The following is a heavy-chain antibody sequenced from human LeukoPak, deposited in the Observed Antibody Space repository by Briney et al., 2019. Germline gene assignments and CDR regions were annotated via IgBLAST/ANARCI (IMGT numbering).Heavy chain of an antibody. Sequence: GGSLRLSCAASGFTFSSDWMSWVRQAPGKGLEWVGNIQPDGSEHYPVDSVKGRFTISRDNAKNSLYLQMNSLRAEDTAVYYCARTYGSYYAIDYWGQGTLVTVSS. J-gene: IGHJ4*02. CDR3: ARTYGSYYAIDY. CDR2: IQPDGSEH. V-gene: IGHV3-7*03. CDR1: GFTFSSDW. D-gene: IGHD1-26*01.